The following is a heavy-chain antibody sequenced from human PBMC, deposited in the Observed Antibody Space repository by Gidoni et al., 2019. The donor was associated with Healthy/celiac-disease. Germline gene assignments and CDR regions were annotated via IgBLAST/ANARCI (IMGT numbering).Heavy chain of an antibody. CDR3: ARDSITIFGVVTY. J-gene: IGHJ4*02. D-gene: IGHD3-3*01. V-gene: IGHV3-21*01. CDR2: ISSSSSYI. CDR1: GFPFSSYN. Sequence: EVQLVESGGGLVKPGGSLGLSCAASGFPFSSYNMNWVRQAPGKGLEWVSSISSSSSYIYYADSVKGRFTISRDNAKNSLYLQMNSLRAEDTAVYYCARDSITIFGVVTYWGQGTLVTVSS.